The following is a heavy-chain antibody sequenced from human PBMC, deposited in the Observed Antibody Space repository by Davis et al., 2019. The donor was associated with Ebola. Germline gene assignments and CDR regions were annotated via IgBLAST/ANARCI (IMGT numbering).Heavy chain of an antibody. CDR2: INHRGST. D-gene: IGHD3-3*01. Sequence: MPSETLSLTCTVSGGSISSYYWSWIRQPPGKGLEWIGYINHRGSTNYNPSLKSRVTISVDTSKNQFSLKLSSVTAADTAVYYCARLFTIFGVVGDWFDPWGQGTLVTVSS. CDR3: ARLFTIFGVVGDWFDP. V-gene: IGHV4-59*08. J-gene: IGHJ5*02. CDR1: GGSISSYY.